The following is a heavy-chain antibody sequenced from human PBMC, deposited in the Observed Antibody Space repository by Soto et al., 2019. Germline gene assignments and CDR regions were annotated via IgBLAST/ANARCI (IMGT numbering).Heavy chain of an antibody. D-gene: IGHD2-2*01. V-gene: IGHV1-2*02. CDR1: RYTFTSYD. J-gene: IGHJ5*02. CDR2: IKPDSGDT. CDR3: ARRSSTYLNEVIYDP. Sequence: ASVKVSCKASRYTFTSYDILWVRQSPGQGLEWMGWIKPDSGDTHYAQNFQGRVTMTRDTSISTAYMELNNLVSDDTAVYYCARRSSTYLNEVIYDPWGQGTLVTVSS.